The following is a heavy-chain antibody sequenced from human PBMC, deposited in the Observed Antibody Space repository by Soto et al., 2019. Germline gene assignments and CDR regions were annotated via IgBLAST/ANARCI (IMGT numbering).Heavy chain of an antibody. CDR2: IYHSGST. CDR3: ARGPPLGY. V-gene: IGHV4-30-2*01. CDR1: GGSISSGGYS. Sequence: PSETLSVTCAVSGGSISSGGYSWSWIRQPPGKGLECIGYIYHSGSTYYSPSLKSRVTISVDRSKNQFSLKLSSVTAADTAVYYCARGPPLGYWGQGTLVTVS. J-gene: IGHJ4*02.